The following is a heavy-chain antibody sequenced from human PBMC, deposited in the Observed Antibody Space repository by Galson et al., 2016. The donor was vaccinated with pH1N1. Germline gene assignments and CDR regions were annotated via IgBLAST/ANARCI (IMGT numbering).Heavy chain of an antibody. D-gene: IGHD3-16*01. CDR3: ARVPQIYHYDYMDV. CDR1: GGIFGSSA. V-gene: IGHV1-69*06. CDR2: IIPMFGTT. J-gene: IGHJ6*04. Sequence: SVKVSCKASGGIFGSSAISYVRQAPGQGLEWMGGIIPMFGTTKYAQKFQGRVTITADKSTSTGYMELNSLKYEDTAVYYCARVPQIYHYDYMDVWGTGTTVTVSS.